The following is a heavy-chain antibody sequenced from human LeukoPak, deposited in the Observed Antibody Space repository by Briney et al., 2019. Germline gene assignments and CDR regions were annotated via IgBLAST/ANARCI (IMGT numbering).Heavy chain of an antibody. V-gene: IGHV3-7*01. CDR1: GFSFSTYW. Sequence: PGGSLRVSCAASGFSFSTYWMSWVHQAPGKGLEWVANIKQDGSEKYYVDSVKGRFTISRDNANNSLYLQMNSLRAEDTAVYYCARLGGTYYNPYFDYCGQGILVTVSS. CDR3: ARLGGTYYNPYFDY. J-gene: IGHJ4*02. CDR2: IKQDGSEK. D-gene: IGHD1-26*01.